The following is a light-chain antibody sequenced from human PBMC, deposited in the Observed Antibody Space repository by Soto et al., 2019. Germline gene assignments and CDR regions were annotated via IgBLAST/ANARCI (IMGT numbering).Light chain of an antibody. J-gene: IGKJ2*01. V-gene: IGKV3-11*01. CDR1: QSINNY. CDR3: QQYDNLPYT. CDR2: DAS. Sequence: EIVLTQSPGTLSLSPGERATLSCRASQSINNYLAWYQQKPGQAPRLLIYDASNRATGVPARFSGGGSGTDFTLTISRLEPEDIATYYCQQYDNLPYTFGQGTKLEIK.